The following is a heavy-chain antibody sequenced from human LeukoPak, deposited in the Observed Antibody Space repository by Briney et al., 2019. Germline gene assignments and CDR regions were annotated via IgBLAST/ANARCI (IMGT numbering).Heavy chain of an antibody. Sequence: SVKVSCKASGYTFTSYAISWVRQAPGQGLEWMGGIIPIFGTANYAQKFQGRVTITADESTSTAYMELSSLRSEDTAVYYCARAPYGDYGIYYFDYWGQGTLVTVSS. J-gene: IGHJ4*02. CDR3: ARAPYGDYGIYYFDY. V-gene: IGHV1-69*13. CDR1: GYTFTSYA. CDR2: IIPIFGTA. D-gene: IGHD4-17*01.